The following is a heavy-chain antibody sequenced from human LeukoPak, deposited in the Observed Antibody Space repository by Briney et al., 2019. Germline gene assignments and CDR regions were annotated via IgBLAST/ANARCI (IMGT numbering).Heavy chain of an antibody. D-gene: IGHD4-23*01. CDR2: LRPGGYT. Sequence: PSETLSLTCTVSGDSISSGPYFWSWIRQPAGKGLEWIGRLRPGGYTNYSPSLKSRLTISGDTSKNQLSLRLNSVTAADTGVYYCAREEAHGGNLDGWFDTWGPGTHVTVSS. CDR1: GDSISSGPYF. J-gene: IGHJ5*02. CDR3: AREEAHGGNLDGWFDT. V-gene: IGHV4-61*02.